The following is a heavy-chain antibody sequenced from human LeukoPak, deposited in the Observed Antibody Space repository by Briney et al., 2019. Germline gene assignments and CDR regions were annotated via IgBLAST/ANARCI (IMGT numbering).Heavy chain of an antibody. J-gene: IGHJ3*01. D-gene: IGHD6-13*01. CDR1: GYTFTGYY. CDR2: INPNSGGT. Sequence: ASVKVSCKASGYTFTGYYMHWVRQAPGQGLEWMGWINPNSGGTNYAQKFQGRVTMTRDTSISTAYMELSRLRSDDTAVYYCARDLGGIAAAGTLWGQGTLVTVSS. CDR3: ARDLGGIAAAGTL. V-gene: IGHV1-2*02.